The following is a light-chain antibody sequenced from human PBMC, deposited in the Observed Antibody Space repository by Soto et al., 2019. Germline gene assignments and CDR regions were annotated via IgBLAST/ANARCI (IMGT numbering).Light chain of an antibody. CDR2: AAS. CDR1: QGISSY. CDR3: QQFNDYPIT. V-gene: IGKV1-9*01. J-gene: IGKJ5*01. Sequence: DIQMTQSPPSLSASVGDRVTITCRASQGISSYLAWYQQKPGKAPKLLMYAASTLQRGVPSRFSGSGSGTEVTLAISSLQPEDFATYYCQQFNDYPITFGQGTRLEIK.